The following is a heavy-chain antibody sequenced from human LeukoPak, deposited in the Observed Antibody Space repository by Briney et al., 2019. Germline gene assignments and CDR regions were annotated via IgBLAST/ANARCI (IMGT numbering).Heavy chain of an antibody. CDR3: TTELYCGGDCYPGA. CDR1: GFTFSSYW. D-gene: IGHD2-21*02. V-gene: IGHV3-7*05. Sequence: GGSLRLSCAASGFTFSSYWMSWVRQAPGKGLEWVANIKQDGSEKYYVDSVKGRFTISRDNAKNSLYLQMNSLKTDDTAVYYCTTELYCGGDCYPGAWGQGTLVTVSS. J-gene: IGHJ5*02. CDR2: IKQDGSEK.